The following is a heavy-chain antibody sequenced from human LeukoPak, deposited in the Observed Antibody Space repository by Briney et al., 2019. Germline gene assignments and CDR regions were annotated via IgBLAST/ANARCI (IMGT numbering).Heavy chain of an antibody. V-gene: IGHV3-74*01. Sequence: PGGSLRLSCAASGFTFSRYWMHWVRHAPGKGLVWVSRINTDGSTTSHADSVRGRFTISRDNAENTVYLQMNSLGAEDTALYFCARVNAGNWYFDLWGRGTLVTVSS. CDR3: ARVNAGNWYFDL. J-gene: IGHJ2*01. D-gene: IGHD3-10*01. CDR2: INTDGSTT. CDR1: GFTFSRYW.